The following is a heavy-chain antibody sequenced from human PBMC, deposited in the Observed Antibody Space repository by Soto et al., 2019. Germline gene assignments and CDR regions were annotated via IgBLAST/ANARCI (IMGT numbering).Heavy chain of an antibody. V-gene: IGHV1-69*13. J-gene: IGHJ6*02. CDR1: GGTFSSYA. Sequence: ASVKVSCKASGGTFSSYAISWVRQAPGQGLEGMGGIIPIFGTANYAQKFQGRVTITADESTSTAYMELSSLRSEDTAVYYCARDGEIFGPPNPDYYYGMDVWGQGTTVTVSS. CDR3: ARDGEIFGPPNPDYYYGMDV. CDR2: IIPIFGTA. D-gene: IGHD3-3*01.